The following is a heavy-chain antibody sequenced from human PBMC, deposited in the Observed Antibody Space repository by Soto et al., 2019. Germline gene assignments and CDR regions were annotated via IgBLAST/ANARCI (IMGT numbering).Heavy chain of an antibody. V-gene: IGHV4-38-2*01. J-gene: IGHJ4*02. CDR2: MYHSGST. CDR3: ARYGYSYSMRFFDK. D-gene: IGHD5-18*01. CDR1: GHSISSGFYY. Sequence: SETLSLTCDVSGHSISSGFYYWGWIRQPPGNGLEWIGRMYHSGSTYYNPSLKSRVTMSVDTSKNQLSLKLTSLTAADTAVYYCARYGYSYSMRFFDKWGQGTRVTVSS.